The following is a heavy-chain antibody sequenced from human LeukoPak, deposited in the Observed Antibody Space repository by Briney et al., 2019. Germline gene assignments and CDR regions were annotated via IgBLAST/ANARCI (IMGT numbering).Heavy chain of an antibody. CDR1: GYTFTSCY. D-gene: IGHD3-10*01. CDR2: INPSGGST. CDR3: ATDEVYYGSGTSYDY. J-gene: IGHJ4*02. V-gene: IGHV1-46*01. Sequence: GASVKVSCKASGYTFTSCYMHWVRQAPGQGLEWMGIINPSGGSTSYAQKFQGRVTMTRDTSTSTVYMELSSLRSEVTAVYYCATDEVYYGSGTSYDYWGQGTLVTVSS.